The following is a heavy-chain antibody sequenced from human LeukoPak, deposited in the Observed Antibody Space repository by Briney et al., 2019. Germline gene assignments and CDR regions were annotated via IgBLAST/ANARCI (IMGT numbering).Heavy chain of an antibody. V-gene: IGHV4-59*12. J-gene: IGHJ4*02. CDR3: ARDGLFSNY. D-gene: IGHD2-21*01. CDR2: IDHTGST. Sequence: SETLSLTCTVSDDSITIYYWTWIRQPPGKGLEWIGYIDHTGSTNYNPSLNSRVTISRDTSKNHFSLELTSVTAADTAVYYCARDGLFSNYWGQGTLVTVSS. CDR1: DDSITIYY.